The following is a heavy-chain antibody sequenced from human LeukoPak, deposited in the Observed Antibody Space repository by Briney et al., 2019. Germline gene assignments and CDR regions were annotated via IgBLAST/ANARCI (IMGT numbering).Heavy chain of an antibody. CDR3: ARVDGQLPRY. J-gene: IGHJ4*02. Sequence: SETLSLTCAVYGRSFSGYYWSWIRQPPGKGLEWIGYIYYSGNTNYNPSLKSRVTISVDTSKNQFSLNLRSVTAADTAVYYCARVDGQLPRYWGQGTLVTVSS. D-gene: IGHD3-10*01. CDR1: GRSFSGYY. V-gene: IGHV4-34*11. CDR2: IYYSGNT.